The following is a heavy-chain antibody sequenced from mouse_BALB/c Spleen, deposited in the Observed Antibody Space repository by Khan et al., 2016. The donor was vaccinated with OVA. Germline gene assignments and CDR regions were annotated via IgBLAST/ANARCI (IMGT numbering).Heavy chain of an antibody. CDR3: AINSDGYFDH. CDR2: IWSGGST. CDR1: GFSLSSYG. V-gene: IGHV2-2*02. D-gene: IGHD2-3*01. Sequence: QVQLKESGPGLVQPSQSLSITCTVSGFSLSSYGVHWVRQSPGKGLEWLGMIWSGGSTDYNATFISRLRISKDNSKSQVFFKMNSLQANDTSIYYCAINSDGYFDHWGQGTTLPFSS. J-gene: IGHJ2*01.